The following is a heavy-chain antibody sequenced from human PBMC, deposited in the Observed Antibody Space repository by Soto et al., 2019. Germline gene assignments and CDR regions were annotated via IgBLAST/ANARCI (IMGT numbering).Heavy chain of an antibody. V-gene: IGHV4-59*01. J-gene: IGHJ6*02. D-gene: IGHD3-22*01. Sequence: PSETLSLTCTVSGGSISSYYWSWIRQPPGKGLEWIGYIYYSGSTNYNPSLKSRVTISVDTSKNQFSLKLSSVTAADTAVYYCARYHYYDSSGYQNYGMDVWGQGTTVTSP. CDR3: ARYHYYDSSGYQNYGMDV. CDR1: GGSISSYY. CDR2: IYYSGST.